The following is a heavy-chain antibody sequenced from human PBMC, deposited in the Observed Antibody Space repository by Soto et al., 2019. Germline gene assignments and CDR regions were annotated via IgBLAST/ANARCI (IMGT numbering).Heavy chain of an antibody. Sequence: KVSGRASGFTFTISDVQWVRQARGQLLEWIGWIVVGSCNTNYAQKFQERVTITRDMSTSTAYMELSSLRSEDTAVYYCAAGVITSPMDGWGQGTTVTLS. D-gene: IGHD2-2*01. J-gene: IGHJ6*02. CDR2: IVVGSCNT. CDR3: AAGVITSPMDG. V-gene: IGHV1-58*01. CDR1: GFTFTISD.